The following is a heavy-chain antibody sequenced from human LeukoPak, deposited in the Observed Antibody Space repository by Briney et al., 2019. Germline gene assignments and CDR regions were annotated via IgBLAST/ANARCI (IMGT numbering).Heavy chain of an antibody. CDR2: ISAYYGNT. Sequence: ASVKVSCKASGYTFTNYGISWVRQAPGQGLEWMGWISAYYGNTNYAQKLQGRVTMTTDTSTSTAYMELRSLRSDDTAVYYCARWSAAAGDGGWFDPWGQGTLVTVSS. CDR3: ARWSAAAGDGGWFDP. V-gene: IGHV1-18*01. CDR1: GYTFTNYG. J-gene: IGHJ5*02. D-gene: IGHD6-13*01.